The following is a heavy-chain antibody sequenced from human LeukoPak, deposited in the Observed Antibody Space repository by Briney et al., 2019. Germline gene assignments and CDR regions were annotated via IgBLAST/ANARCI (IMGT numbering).Heavy chain of an antibody. CDR3: AKDCGSSSWYGVYYYYGMDV. Sequence: GGSLRLSCAASGFTFSSYGMHWVRQAPGKGLEWVAFIRYDGSNKYYADSVKGRFTISRDNSKNTLYLQMNSLRAEDTAVYYCAKDCGSSSWYGVYYYYGMDVWGQGTTVTVSS. V-gene: IGHV3-30*02. J-gene: IGHJ6*02. CDR1: GFTFSSYG. CDR2: IRYDGSNK. D-gene: IGHD6-13*01.